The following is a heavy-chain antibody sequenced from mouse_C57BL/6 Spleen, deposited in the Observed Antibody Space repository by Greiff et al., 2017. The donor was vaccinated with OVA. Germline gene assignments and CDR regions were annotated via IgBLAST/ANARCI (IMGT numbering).Heavy chain of an antibody. CDR3: ARDEYGGFAY. D-gene: IGHD5-1*01. CDR1: GYSITSGYY. J-gene: IGHJ3*01. Sequence: EVQLQQSGPGLVKPSQSLSLTCSVTGYSITSGYYWNWIRQFPGNKLEWMGYISYDGSNNYNPSLKNRISITRDTSKNQFFLKLNSVTTEDPATYYCARDEYGGFAYWGQGTLVTVSA. V-gene: IGHV3-6*01. CDR2: ISYDGSN.